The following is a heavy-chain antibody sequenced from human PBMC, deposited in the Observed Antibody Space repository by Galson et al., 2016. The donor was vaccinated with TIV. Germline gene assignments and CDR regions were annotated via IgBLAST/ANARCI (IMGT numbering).Heavy chain of an antibody. J-gene: IGHJ4*02. D-gene: IGHD5-18*01. CDR2: IKGKTDGGTT. Sequence: SLRLSCAASGFTFSGAWMTWVRQAPGKGLEWVGRIKGKTDGGTTDNAAPVKGRFTISRDDSKNTLYLKMNSLKTEDTAVYYCTTDHPLRGYCHGAPRYRGQGTLVTVPS. CDR3: TTDHPLRGYCHGAPRY. CDR1: GFTFSGAW. V-gene: IGHV3-15*01.